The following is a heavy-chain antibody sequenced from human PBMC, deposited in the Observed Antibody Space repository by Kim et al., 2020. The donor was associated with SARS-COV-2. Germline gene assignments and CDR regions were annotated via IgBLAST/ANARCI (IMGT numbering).Heavy chain of an antibody. D-gene: IGHD6-13*01. V-gene: IGHV3-30-3*02. CDR3: AKAAGSSWYPDS. Sequence: FCADSVHGRCTLSRDTSKTTLYLHLNSLRTEDTAFYYCAKAAGSSWYPDSWGQGTLVTVSS. J-gene: IGHJ4*02.